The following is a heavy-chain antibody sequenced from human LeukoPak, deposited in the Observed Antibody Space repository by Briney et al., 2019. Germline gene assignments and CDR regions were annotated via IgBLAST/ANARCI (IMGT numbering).Heavy chain of an antibody. CDR2: ISVSGDNT. J-gene: IGHJ4*02. Sequence: TGGSLRLSCTASGFSVSTYAMNWVRQAPGKGLEWVSGISVSGDNTYYADSVKGRFTISRDNSRNTLYLQMHSLRAEDTAVYYCATAGRLSYYFDYWGQGTLVTVSS. D-gene: IGHD6-6*01. CDR1: GFSVSTYA. CDR3: ATAGRLSYYFDY. V-gene: IGHV3-23*01.